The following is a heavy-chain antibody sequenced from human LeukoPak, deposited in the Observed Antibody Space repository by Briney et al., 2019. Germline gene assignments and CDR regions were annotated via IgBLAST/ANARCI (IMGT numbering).Heavy chain of an antibody. CDR3: ARITSESYFDY. D-gene: IGHD3-3*01. CDR2: TRKKANSYTT. CDR1: GFTFSDHY. J-gene: IGHJ4*02. Sequence: GGSLRLSCAAPGFTFSDHYMDWVRQAPGKGLEWVGRTRKKANSYTTEYAASVKGRFTISRDDSKNSLYLQMNSLKTEDTAVYYCARITSESYFDYWGQGTLVTVSS. V-gene: IGHV3-72*01.